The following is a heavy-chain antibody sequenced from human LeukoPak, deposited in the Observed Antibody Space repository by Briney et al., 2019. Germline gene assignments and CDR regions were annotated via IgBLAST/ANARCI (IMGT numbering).Heavy chain of an antibody. CDR1: GDSVSSNSAA. J-gene: IGHJ6*02. CDR3: AREEAGTTVYYYYGMDV. D-gene: IGHD1-1*01. CDR2: TYYRSKWYN. V-gene: IGHV6-1*01. Sequence: SQTLSLTCALSGDSVSSNSAAWNWIRQSPSRGLEWLGRTYYRSKWYNDYAVSVKSRITINPDTSKNQFSLQLNSVTPEDTAVYYCAREEAGTTVYYYYGMDVWGQGTTVTVSS.